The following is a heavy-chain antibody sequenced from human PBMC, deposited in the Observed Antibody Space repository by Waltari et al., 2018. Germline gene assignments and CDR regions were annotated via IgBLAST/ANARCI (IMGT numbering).Heavy chain of an antibody. CDR1: GGSISSYY. CDR2: IYYSGST. J-gene: IGHJ6*03. V-gene: IGHV4-59*01. CDR3: ARTDIVVVPAARYYYYYYMDV. D-gene: IGHD2-2*01. Sequence: QVQLQESGPGLVKPSETLSLTCTVSGGSISSYYWSWIRQPPGKGLEWIGYIYYSGSTNYNPSLKSRVTISVDTSKNPFALKLSAVTAADTAVYYCARTDIVVVPAARYYYYYYMDVWGKGTTVTISS.